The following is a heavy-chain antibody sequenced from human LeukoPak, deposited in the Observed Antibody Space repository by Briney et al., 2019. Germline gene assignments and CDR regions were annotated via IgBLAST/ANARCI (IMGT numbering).Heavy chain of an antibody. D-gene: IGHD2-21*02. CDR1: GFTFSSYE. CDR2: ISSSGSTI. CDR3: AKDPGSYCGGDCYSG. J-gene: IGHJ4*02. V-gene: IGHV3-48*03. Sequence: GGSLRLSCAASGFTFSSYEMNWVRQAPGKGLEWVSYISSSGSTIYYADSVKGRFTISRDNSKNTLYLQMNSLRAEDTAVYYCAKDPGSYCGGDCYSGWGQGTLVTVSS.